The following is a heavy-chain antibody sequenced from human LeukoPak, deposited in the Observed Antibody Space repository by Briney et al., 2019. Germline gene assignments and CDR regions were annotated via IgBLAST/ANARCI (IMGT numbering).Heavy chain of an antibody. D-gene: IGHD1-7*01. J-gene: IGHJ4*02. Sequence: ASVKVSCKASGYTFIGYYIHWVRQAPGQGLEWMGWMNPNSGDTNYAQKFQGRVTMTRDTSTSTAYVELSRLRSDDTAVYYCSRIYIQDGNCNWGQGTLVTVSS. CDR1: GYTFIGYY. CDR2: MNPNSGDT. V-gene: IGHV1-2*02. CDR3: SRIYIQDGNCN.